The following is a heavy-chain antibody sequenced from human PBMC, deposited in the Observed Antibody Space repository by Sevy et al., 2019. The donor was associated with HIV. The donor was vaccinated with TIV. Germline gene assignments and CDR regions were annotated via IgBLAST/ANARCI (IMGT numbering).Heavy chain of an antibody. V-gene: IGHV4-39*01. CDR2: IYYSGST. CDR1: GGSISSSSYY. Sequence: SETLSLTCTVSGGSISSSSYYWGWIRQPPGKGLEWIGSIYYSGSTYYNPSLKSRVTISVDTSENQFSLKLSSVTAADTAVYYCASVLDYGELYFDYWGQGTLVTVSS. CDR3: ASVLDYGELYFDY. J-gene: IGHJ4*02. D-gene: IGHD4-17*01.